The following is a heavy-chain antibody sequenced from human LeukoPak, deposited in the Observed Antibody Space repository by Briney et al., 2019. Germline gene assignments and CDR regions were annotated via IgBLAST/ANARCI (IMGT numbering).Heavy chain of an antibody. D-gene: IGHD1-1*01. CDR2: IKEDGRET. J-gene: IGHJ5*02. CDR3: AQAQNVRPSAFFDP. V-gene: IGHV3-7*01. CDR1: GFTFSNYW. Sequence: PGESLRLSCVASGFTFSNYWMSWVRQSPGTGPEWVANIKEDGRETYYLDSVEGRFTISRDNAKNSLELQMNSLRVEDTALYYCAQAQNVRPSAFFDPWGQGTLVTVSS.